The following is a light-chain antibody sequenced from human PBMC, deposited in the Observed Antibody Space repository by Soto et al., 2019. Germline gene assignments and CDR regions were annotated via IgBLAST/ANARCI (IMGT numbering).Light chain of an antibody. J-gene: IGKJ1*01. CDR2: KAS. Sequence: DIQLTQSPSVLSASVGDTVTITCRASQALSNYLAWYQQKPGKAPKLLIYKASTLKSGVPSRFSGSGSGTEFTLTISSLQPDDFATYYCQQYNSYSFGQGTKVDIK. CDR1: QALSNY. V-gene: IGKV1-5*03. CDR3: QQYNSYS.